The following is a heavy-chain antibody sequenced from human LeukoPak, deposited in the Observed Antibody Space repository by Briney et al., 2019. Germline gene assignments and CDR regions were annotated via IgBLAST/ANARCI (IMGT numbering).Heavy chain of an antibody. Sequence: GGSLRLSCAASGFTFSSYEMNWVRQAPGKGLEWVSYISSSGSTIYYADSVKGRFTISRDNAKNSLYLQMNSLRAEDTAVYYCARFRYDILTGYGDFDYWGQGTLVTVSS. CDR1: GFTFSSYE. V-gene: IGHV3-48*03. CDR3: ARFRYDILTGYGDFDY. D-gene: IGHD3-9*01. CDR2: ISSSGSTI. J-gene: IGHJ4*02.